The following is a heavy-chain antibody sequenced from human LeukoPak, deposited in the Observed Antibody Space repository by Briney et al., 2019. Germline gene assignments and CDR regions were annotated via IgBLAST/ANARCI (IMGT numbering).Heavy chain of an antibody. CDR1: GFTFSSYS. J-gene: IGHJ5*02. D-gene: IGHD6-13*01. V-gene: IGHV3-21*04. CDR3: ARLLRLAAAIS. CDR2: ISSSSSYI. Sequence: GGSLRLSCAASGFTFSSYSMNWVRQAPGKGLEWVSSISSSSSYIYYADSVKGRVTISRDNAKNPLYLQMNSQRAEDTAVYYCARLLRLAAAISWGQGTLVTVSS.